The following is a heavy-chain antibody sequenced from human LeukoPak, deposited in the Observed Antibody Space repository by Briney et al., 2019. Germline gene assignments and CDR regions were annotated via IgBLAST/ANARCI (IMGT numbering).Heavy chain of an antibody. CDR3: ATYSTGFDI. V-gene: IGHV4-59*12. CDR2: IYYSGST. D-gene: IGHD6-19*01. J-gene: IGHJ3*02. CDR1: SDSISSSD. Sequence: SETLSLTCTVSSDSISSSDWSWIRQPPGKGLEWIGYIYYSGSTNYNPSLKSRVAISVDTSKKQFSLKLSSVTAADTAVYYCATYSTGFDIWGQGTVVTVSS.